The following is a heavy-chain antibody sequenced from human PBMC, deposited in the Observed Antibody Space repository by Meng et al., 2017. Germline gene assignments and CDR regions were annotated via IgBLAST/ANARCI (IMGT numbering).Heavy chain of an antibody. J-gene: IGHJ5*02. D-gene: IGHD2-15*01. CDR3: ARGYCSGGSGYSNWFDP. Sequence: HVQLQDWRVHLLKPTETLSPSWAVYGGSFSGNYWTWISQPRGKVLEWIVESNHSGSTNYHPSIKSRVTISVDTSKNQFSLKLSSVTVADTAVYYCARGYCSGGSGYSNWFDPWGQGTLVTVSS. CDR1: GGSFSGNY. V-gene: IGHV4-34*01. CDR2: SNHSGST.